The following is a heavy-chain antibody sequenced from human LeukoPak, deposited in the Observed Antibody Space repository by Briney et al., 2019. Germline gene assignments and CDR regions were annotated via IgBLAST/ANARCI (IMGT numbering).Heavy chain of an antibody. V-gene: IGHV3-30*02. Sequence: GGSLRLSCAASGFTFSSYGMHWVRQAPGKGLEWVAFIRYDGSNKYYADSVKGRFTISRDNSKNTLYLQMNSLRAEDTAVYYCAKDVKALLHSSSPGDYWGQGTLVTVSS. CDR3: AKDVKALLHSSSPGDY. CDR2: IRYDGSNK. D-gene: IGHD6-6*01. CDR1: GFTFSSYG. J-gene: IGHJ4*02.